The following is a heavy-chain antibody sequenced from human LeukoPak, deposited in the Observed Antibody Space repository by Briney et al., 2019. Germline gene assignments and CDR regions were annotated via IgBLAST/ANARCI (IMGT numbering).Heavy chain of an antibody. V-gene: IGHV1-69*13. CDR2: IIPIFGTA. J-gene: IGHJ4*02. CDR3: AGPDTYYYDSSGYYY. CDR1: GGTFSSYA. Sequence: SVKVSCKASGGTFSSYAISWVRQAPGQGLEWMGGIIPIFGTANYAQKFQGRATITADESTSTAYMELSSLRSEDTAVYYCAGPDTYYYDSSGYYYWGQGTLVTVSS. D-gene: IGHD3-22*01.